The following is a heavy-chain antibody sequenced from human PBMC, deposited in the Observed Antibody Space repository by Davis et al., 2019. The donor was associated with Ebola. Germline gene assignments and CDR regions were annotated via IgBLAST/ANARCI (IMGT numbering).Heavy chain of an antibody. V-gene: IGHV3-23*01. CDR1: GFTFSSYA. D-gene: IGHD3-3*01. J-gene: IGHJ4*02. Sequence: GGSLRLSCATSGFTFSSYAMSWVRQAPGKGLEWVSAISGSGGSTYYADSVKGRFTISRDNSKNTPYLQMNSLRAEDTAVYYCAKRDDFWSGYYSDNGFDYWGQGTLVTVSS. CDR2: ISGSGGST. CDR3: AKRDDFWSGYYSDNGFDY.